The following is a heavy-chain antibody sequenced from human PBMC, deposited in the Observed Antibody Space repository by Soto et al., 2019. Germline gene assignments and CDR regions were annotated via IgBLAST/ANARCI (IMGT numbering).Heavy chain of an antibody. CDR3: KGDVGGRGGY. D-gene: IGHD3-16*01. V-gene: IGHV3-74*01. Sequence: EVQLVESGGGLVQPGGSLRLSCAASGFTFSSYWMHWVRQVPGKGLVWVSRIDEYGNTINYADSVRGRFTISRDNAKKPLNREMNSLGAEERVFYYGKGDVGGRGGYWGQGTLVTVSS. J-gene: IGHJ4*02. CDR1: GFTFSSYW. CDR2: IDEYGNTI.